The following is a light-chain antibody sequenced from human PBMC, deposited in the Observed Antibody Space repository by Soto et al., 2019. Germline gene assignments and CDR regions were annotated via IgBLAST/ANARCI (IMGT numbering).Light chain of an antibody. CDR1: SSDFGGYNF. Sequence: QSALTQPASVSGSPGQSITISCTGTSSDFGGYNFVSWYQRRPGKAPKLMIYAVSNRPSGVSNRFSGSKSGNTASLTISGLQAEDEADYYCCSYTSYSPYVFGTGTKVTV. CDR3: CSYTSYSPYV. J-gene: IGLJ1*01. CDR2: AVS. V-gene: IGLV2-14*01.